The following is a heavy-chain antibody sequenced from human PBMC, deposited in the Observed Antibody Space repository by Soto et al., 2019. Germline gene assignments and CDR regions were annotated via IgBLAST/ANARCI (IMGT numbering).Heavy chain of an antibody. CDR1: GFTFSSYG. J-gene: IGHJ4*02. D-gene: IGHD2-21*01. CDR2: ISYDGSNK. Sequence: QVQLVESGGGVVQPGRSLRLSCAASGFTFSSYGMHWVRQAPGKGLEWVAVISYDGSNKYYADTVKGRFTISRDNSKNTLYLQMNSLRAEDTAVDYCAKDMPQMIAHDWGQGTLVTVSS. CDR3: AKDMPQMIAHD. V-gene: IGHV3-30*18.